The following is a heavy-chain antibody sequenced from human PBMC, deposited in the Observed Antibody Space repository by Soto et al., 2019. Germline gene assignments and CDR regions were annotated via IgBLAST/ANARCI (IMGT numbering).Heavy chain of an antibody. Sequence: GGSLRLSCAASGFIFGDYWMSWVRQAPGKGLEWVANIKHDSNEKYYADSVKGRVTVSRDNVKNFLHLQMSRLRGEDTGVYFCFSATLSWGHYYFRGLDVWGQGTTVTVSS. J-gene: IGHJ6*02. CDR1: GFIFGDYW. CDR3: FSATLSWGHYYFRGLDV. D-gene: IGHD3-22*01. V-gene: IGHV3-7*01. CDR2: IKHDSNEK.